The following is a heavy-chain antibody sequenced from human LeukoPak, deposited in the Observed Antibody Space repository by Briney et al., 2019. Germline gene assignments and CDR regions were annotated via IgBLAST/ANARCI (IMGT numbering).Heavy chain of an antibody. D-gene: IGHD6-13*01. CDR1: GFTFSNYS. CDR3: ARRAAAGTCPDY. V-gene: IGHV3-48*01. Sequence: GGSLRLSCAASGFTFSNYSMNWVRQAPGKGLEWVSYISRSSTTIYYADSVKGRFTISRDNAKNSLYLQMNSLRAEDTAVYYCARRAAAGTCPDYWGQGTLVTVSS. J-gene: IGHJ4*02. CDR2: ISRSSTTI.